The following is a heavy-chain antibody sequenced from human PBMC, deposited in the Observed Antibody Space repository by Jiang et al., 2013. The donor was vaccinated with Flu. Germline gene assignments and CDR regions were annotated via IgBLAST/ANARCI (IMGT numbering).Heavy chain of an antibody. J-gene: IGHJ4*02. CDR1: GFSLSTSQMS. Sequence: TLTCTFSGFSLSTSQMSVNWIRQPPGKALEWLALIDWDDDKYYNTSLKTRLTISKDTSKNQVVLTMTNMDPVDTATYYCARMRTIAATGTIDYWGQGTLVTVSS. CDR3: ARMRTIAATGTIDY. D-gene: IGHD6-13*01. CDR2: IDWDDDK. V-gene: IGHV2-70*13.